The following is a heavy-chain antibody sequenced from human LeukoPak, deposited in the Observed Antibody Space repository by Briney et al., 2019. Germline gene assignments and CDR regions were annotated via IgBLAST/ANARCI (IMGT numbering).Heavy chain of an antibody. CDR3: ARSHDHLWGNYPDY. Sequence: SETLSLTCDVSGGSINSTNWWNWVRQPPGKGLEWIGEIHHDGRINYNPSLKSRVTLSVDKSKNQFSLRLNSVTAADTAMYYCARSHDHLWGNYPDYWGQGTLVTVSS. CDR2: IHHDGRI. J-gene: IGHJ4*02. CDR1: GGSINSTNW. D-gene: IGHD3-16*02. V-gene: IGHV4/OR15-8*01.